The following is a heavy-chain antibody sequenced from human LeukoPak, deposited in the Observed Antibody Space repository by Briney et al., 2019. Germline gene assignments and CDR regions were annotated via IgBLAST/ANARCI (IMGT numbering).Heavy chain of an antibody. CDR1: GFTFSSYA. J-gene: IGHJ4*02. CDR2: ISGSGGST. Sequence: GGSLRLSCAASGFTFSSYAMSWVRQAPGKGLEWVSAISGSGGSTYYADSVKGRFTISRDNSKNTLYLQMNSLRAEDTAVYYCAKDRSSSWYPYHFDYWGQGTLVTVSS. D-gene: IGHD6-13*01. V-gene: IGHV3-23*01. CDR3: AKDRSSSWYPYHFDY.